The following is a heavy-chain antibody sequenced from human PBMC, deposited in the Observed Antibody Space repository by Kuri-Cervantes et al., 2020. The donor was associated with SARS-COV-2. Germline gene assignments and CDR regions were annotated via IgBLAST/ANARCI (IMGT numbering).Heavy chain of an antibody. Sequence: GGSLRLSCAASGFTFSSYAMSWVRQAPGKGLEWVSAISGSGGSTYYADSVKGRFTISRDNSKNTLCLQMNSLRAEDTAVYYCAKHSGWYSARTGLDYWGQGTLVTVSS. CDR3: AKHSGWYSARTGLDY. V-gene: IGHV3-23*01. D-gene: IGHD6-19*01. CDR2: ISGSGGST. CDR1: GFTFSSYA. J-gene: IGHJ4*02.